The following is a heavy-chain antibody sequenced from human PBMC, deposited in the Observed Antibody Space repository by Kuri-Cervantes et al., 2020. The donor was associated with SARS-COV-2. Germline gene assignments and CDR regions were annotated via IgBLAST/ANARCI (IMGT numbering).Heavy chain of an antibody. CDR3: AKDREVHDYGGSFDY. Sequence: SCAASGFTFRSYAMSWVRQAPGKGLEWVSVIYSGGSSTYYADSVKGRFTISRDNSKNTLYLQMNSLRAEDTAVYYCAKDREVHDYGGSFDYWGQGTLVTVSS. CDR1: GFTFRSYA. CDR2: IYSGGSST. D-gene: IGHD4-17*01. J-gene: IGHJ4*02. V-gene: IGHV3-23*03.